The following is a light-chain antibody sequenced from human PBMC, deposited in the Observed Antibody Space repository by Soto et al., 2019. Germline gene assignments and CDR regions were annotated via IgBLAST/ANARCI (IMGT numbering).Light chain of an antibody. CDR2: ATS. J-gene: IGKJ4*01. Sequence: DIQMTQSPSSVSASVGDTVTITCRASQGIYSRLAWYQQKPGKAPELLIYATSTLQNGVPSRFSGSGFGTDFTLSISSLQPEDSASYFCQQTDDFPLTFGGGTKVAIK. CDR1: QGIYSR. CDR3: QQTDDFPLT. V-gene: IGKV1D-12*01.